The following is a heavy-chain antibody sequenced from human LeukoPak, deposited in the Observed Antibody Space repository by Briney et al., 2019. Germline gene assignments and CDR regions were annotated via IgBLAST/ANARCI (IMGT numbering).Heavy chain of an antibody. CDR1: GYTFTGYY. CDR3: ARNRDRDPGSIVVVPAAIH. V-gene: IGHV1-2*02. D-gene: IGHD2-2*02. J-gene: IGHJ4*02. CDR2: INPNSGGT. Sequence: ASVKVSCKASGYTFTGYYMHWVRQAPGQGLEWMGWINPNSGGTNYAQKFQGRVTMTRDTSISTAYMELSRLRSDDTAVYYCARNRDRDPGSIVVVPAAIHWGQGTLVTVSS.